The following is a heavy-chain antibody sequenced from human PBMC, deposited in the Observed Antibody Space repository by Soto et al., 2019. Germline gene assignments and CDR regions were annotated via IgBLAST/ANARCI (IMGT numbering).Heavy chain of an antibody. CDR1: GFTFSSYA. J-gene: IGHJ4*02. V-gene: IGHV3-23*01. CDR2: ISGSGGST. CDR3: ASVTVPSSVPWDY. Sequence: GGSLRLSCAASGFTFSSYAMSWVRQAPGKGLEWVSSISGSGGSTYYADSVKGRFTISRDNSKNTLYLQMNSLRAEDTAVYYCASVTVPSSVPWDYWGQGTLVTVSS. D-gene: IGHD4-4*01.